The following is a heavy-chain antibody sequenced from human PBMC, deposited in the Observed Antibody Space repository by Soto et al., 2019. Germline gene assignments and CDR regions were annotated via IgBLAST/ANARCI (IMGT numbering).Heavy chain of an antibody. CDR2: IRSKANSYAT. CDR3: TRRQPYYYDSSGYFQAFDI. Sequence: LRLSCHTSGFTFSGSAMHWVRQASGKGLEWVGRIRSKANSYATAYAASVKGRFTISRDDSKNTAYLQMNSLKTEDTAVYYCTRRQPYYYDSSGYFQAFDIWGQGTMVTVSS. J-gene: IGHJ3*02. V-gene: IGHV3-73*01. D-gene: IGHD3-22*01. CDR1: GFTFSGSA.